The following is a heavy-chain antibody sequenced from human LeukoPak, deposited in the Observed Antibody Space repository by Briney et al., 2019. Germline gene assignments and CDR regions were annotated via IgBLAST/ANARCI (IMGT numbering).Heavy chain of an antibody. CDR1: GYTFTGYY. CDR2: INPNNGGT. D-gene: IGHD6-13*01. V-gene: IGHV1-2*02. Sequence: ASVKVSCEASGYTFTGYYLHWVRQAPGQGLEWVVWINPNNGGTNYAQTFQGRVTMTRDTSISTAYMELSRLRFDDTAVYYCARGGSRSSGAFDIWGQGTMVTVSS. CDR3: ARGGSRSSGAFDI. J-gene: IGHJ3*02.